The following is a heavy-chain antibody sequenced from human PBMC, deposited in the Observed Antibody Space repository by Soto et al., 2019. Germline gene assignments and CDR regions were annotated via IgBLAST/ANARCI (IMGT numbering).Heavy chain of an antibody. CDR1: GGTFSSYA. V-gene: IGHV1-69*13. J-gene: IGHJ6*02. Sequence: SVKVSCKASGGTFSSYAISWVRQAPGQGLEWMGGIIPIFGTVNYAQKFQGRVTITADESTSTAYIELSSLRSEDTAVYYCARDSPDTAMVPGYYYGMDVWGQGTTVTVSS. D-gene: IGHD5-18*01. CDR3: ARDSPDTAMVPGYYYGMDV. CDR2: IIPIFGTV.